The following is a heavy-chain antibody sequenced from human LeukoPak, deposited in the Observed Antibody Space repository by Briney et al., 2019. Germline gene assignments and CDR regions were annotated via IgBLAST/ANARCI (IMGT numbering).Heavy chain of an antibody. J-gene: IGHJ4*02. Sequence: PGGSLRLSCAASGFTFSSYEMNWVRQAPGKGLEWVSYISSSGITIYYADSVKGRFTISSDKAKNSLYLQMNSLRAEDAAVYYCARESVECSSTSCYLWASYYFDDWGQGTLVNAS. CDR3: ARESVECSSTSCYLWASYYFDD. D-gene: IGHD2-2*01. CDR2: ISSSGITI. CDR1: GFTFSSYE. V-gene: IGHV3-48*03.